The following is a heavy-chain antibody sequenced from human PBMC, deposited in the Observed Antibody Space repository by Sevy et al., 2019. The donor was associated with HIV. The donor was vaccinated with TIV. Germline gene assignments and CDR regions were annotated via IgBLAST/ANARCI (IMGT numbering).Heavy chain of an antibody. CDR3: AREGDYDSSGYYYGSGFDI. Sequence: GGSLRLSCAASGFTFSSYAMHWVRQAPGKGLEWVAVISYDGSNKYYADSVKGRFTISRDNSKNTLYLQMNSLRAEDMAVYYCAREGDYDSSGYYYGSGFDIWGQGTMVTVSS. CDR1: GFTFSSYA. V-gene: IGHV3-30-3*01. J-gene: IGHJ3*02. CDR2: ISYDGSNK. D-gene: IGHD3-22*01.